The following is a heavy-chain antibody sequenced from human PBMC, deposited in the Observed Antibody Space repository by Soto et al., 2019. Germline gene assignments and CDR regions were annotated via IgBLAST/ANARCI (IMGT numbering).Heavy chain of an antibody. CDR1: GFTFSSYN. CDR3: ARGEATVTDY. J-gene: IGHJ4*02. Sequence: EVQLVESGGGLVKPGGSLRLSCAASGFTFSSYNMNWVRQAPGKGLEWVSSISSSSSYIYYADSVKGRFTISRDNAKNSPYLQMNSLRAEDTAVYYCARGEATVTDYWGQGTLVTVSS. D-gene: IGHD4-17*01. V-gene: IGHV3-21*01. CDR2: ISSSSSYI.